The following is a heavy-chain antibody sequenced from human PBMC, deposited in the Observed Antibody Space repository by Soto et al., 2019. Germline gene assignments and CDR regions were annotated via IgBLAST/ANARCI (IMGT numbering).Heavy chain of an antibody. Sequence: QVQLQESGPGLVKPSETLFLTCTVSGGSMNSDYWSWIRQPPGKGLEWIGYIYSSGRTKYDSSLKRRVTMSIDTSKNQFSLKLNSVTAADTAVYYCARGYNDILTGYFWAFDIWGQGTMVTVSS. CDR2: IYSSGRT. D-gene: IGHD3-9*01. V-gene: IGHV4-59*01. J-gene: IGHJ3*02. CDR1: GGSMNSDY. CDR3: ARGYNDILTGYFWAFDI.